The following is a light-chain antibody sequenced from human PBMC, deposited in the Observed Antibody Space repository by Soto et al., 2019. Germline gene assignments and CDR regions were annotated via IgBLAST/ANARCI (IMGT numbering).Light chain of an antibody. CDR2: DAS. CDR3: QKYNSYLWT. CDR1: QSIRNW. V-gene: IGKV1-5*01. Sequence: DIQLTQSPTTLSASVGDSVTLTCLASQSIRNWLAWYQQKPGKAPKLLIYDASSLESGVPSRFSGSGSGTEFTLTISSLQPDDFATYYCQKYNSYLWTFGQGTKVDIK. J-gene: IGKJ1*01.